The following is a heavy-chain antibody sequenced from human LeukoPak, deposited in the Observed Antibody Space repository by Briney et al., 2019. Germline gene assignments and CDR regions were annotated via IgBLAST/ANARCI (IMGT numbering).Heavy chain of an antibody. J-gene: IGHJ5*02. V-gene: IGHV1-8*02. D-gene: IGHD6-19*01. CDR1: GYTFTSYG. CDR2: MNPNSGNT. Sequence: ASVKVSCKASGYTFTSYGISWVRQAPGQGLEWMGWMNPNSGNTGYAQKFQGRVTMTRNTSISTAYMELSSLRSEDTAVYYCARGRGSGHKENWFDPWGQGTLVTVSS. CDR3: ARGRGSGHKENWFDP.